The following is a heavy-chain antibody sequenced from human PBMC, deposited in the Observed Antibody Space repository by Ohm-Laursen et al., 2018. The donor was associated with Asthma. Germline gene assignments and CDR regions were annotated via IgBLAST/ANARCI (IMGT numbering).Heavy chain of an antibody. CDR3: ARWNRGYSGYVFTFDY. J-gene: IGHJ4*02. CDR2: IYYSGST. V-gene: IGHV4-59*07. Sequence: SDTLSLTCTVSGGSISSYYWSWIRQPPGKGLEWIGYIYYSGSTNYNPSLKSRVTISVDTSKNQFSLKLSSVTAADTAVYYCARWNRGYSGYVFTFDYWGQGTLVTVSS. D-gene: IGHD5-12*01. CDR1: GGSISSYY.